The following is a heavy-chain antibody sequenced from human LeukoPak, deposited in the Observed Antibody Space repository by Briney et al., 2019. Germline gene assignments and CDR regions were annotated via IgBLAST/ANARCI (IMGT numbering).Heavy chain of an antibody. CDR1: GFTFDDYA. D-gene: IGHD3-16*01. V-gene: IGHV3-9*01. Sequence: SGRSLRLSCAASGFTFDDYAMHWVRQAPGKGLEWFSGISWNSGSIGYADSVKGRYTISRDNAKNSLYLQMNSLRAEDTALYYCEKDMGVANGDPDFDYGGQETLVTVSS. CDR3: EKDMGVANGDPDFDY. J-gene: IGHJ4*02. CDR2: ISWNSGSI.